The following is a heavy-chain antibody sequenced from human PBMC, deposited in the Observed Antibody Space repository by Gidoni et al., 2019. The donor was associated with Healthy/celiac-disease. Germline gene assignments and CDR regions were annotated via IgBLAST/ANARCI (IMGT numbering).Heavy chain of an antibody. V-gene: IGHV4-34*01. J-gene: IGHJ4*02. CDR2: INHSGST. CDR3: ARIRGWQWLLDY. CDR1: GGSFSGYY. D-gene: IGHD6-19*01. Sequence: QVQLQQWGAGLLPPSETLSLTCAVYGGSFSGYYWSWIRQPPGKGLEWIGEINHSGSTNYNPSLKSRVTISVDTSKNQFSLKLSSVTAADTAVYYCARIRGWQWLLDYWGQGTLVTVSS.